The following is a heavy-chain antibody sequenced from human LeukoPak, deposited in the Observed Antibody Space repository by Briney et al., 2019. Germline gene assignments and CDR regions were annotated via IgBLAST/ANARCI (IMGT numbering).Heavy chain of an antibody. CDR3: AREGWSGWTTRAYYFDY. CDR2: INPNSGGT. V-gene: IGHV1-2*04. CDR1: GYTFTGYY. J-gene: IGHJ4*02. D-gene: IGHD3-3*01. Sequence: ASVKVSCKASGYTFTGYYMHWVRQAPGQGLEWMGWINPNSGGTNYAQKFQGWVTMTRDTSISTAYMELSRLRSDDTAVYYCAREGWSGWTTRAYYFDYWGQGTLVTVSS.